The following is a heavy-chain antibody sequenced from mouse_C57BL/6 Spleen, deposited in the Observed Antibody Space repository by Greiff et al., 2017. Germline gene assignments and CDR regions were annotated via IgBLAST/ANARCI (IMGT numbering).Heavy chain of an antibody. D-gene: IGHD1-1*01. J-gene: IGHJ4*01. V-gene: IGHV1-50*01. CDR2: IDPSDSYT. CDR1: GYTFTSYW. CDR3: ARSLTTVARAMDY. Sequence: QVQLQQPGAELVKPGASVKLSCKASGYTFTSYWMQWVKQRPGQGLEWIGEIDPSDSYTNYNQKFKGKATVTVDTSSSTAYMQLSSLTSEDSAVYYCARSLTTVARAMDYWGQGTSVTVAS.